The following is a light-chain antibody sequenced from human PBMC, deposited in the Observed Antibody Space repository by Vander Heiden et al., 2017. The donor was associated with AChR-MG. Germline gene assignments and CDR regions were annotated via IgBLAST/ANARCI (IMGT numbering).Light chain of an antibody. CDR2: EVS. CDR3: CSYAGSSTLV. Sequence: QSALTQPASVSGSPGQSTTISCTGTSSDVGSYNLVSWYQQHPGKATKLMIYEVSKRPSGVSNRFSGSKSGNTASLTISGLQAEDEADYYCCSYAGSSTLVFGGGTKLTVL. J-gene: IGLJ2*01. V-gene: IGLV2-23*02. CDR1: SSDVGSYNL.